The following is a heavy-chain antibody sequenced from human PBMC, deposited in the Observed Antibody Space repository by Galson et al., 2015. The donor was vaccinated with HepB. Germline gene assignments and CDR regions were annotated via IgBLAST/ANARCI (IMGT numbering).Heavy chain of an antibody. D-gene: IGHD3-22*01. CDR2: INHSGST. J-gene: IGHJ4*02. CDR3: ARVVLSADSSGYSIDY. V-gene: IGHV4-34*01. Sequence: SETLSLTCAVYGGSFSGYYWSWIRQPPGKGLEWIGEINHSGSTNYNPSLKSRVTISVDTSKNQFSLKLSSVTAADTAVYYCARVVLSADSSGYSIDYWGQGTLVTVSS. CDR1: GGSFSGYY.